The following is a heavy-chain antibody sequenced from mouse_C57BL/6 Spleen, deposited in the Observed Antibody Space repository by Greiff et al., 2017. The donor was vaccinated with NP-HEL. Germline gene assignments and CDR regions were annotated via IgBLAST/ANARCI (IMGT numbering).Heavy chain of an antibody. CDR2: ISGGGGNT. CDR3: ARQDSGGNKFAY. D-gene: IGHD1-1*02. CDR1: GFTFSSYT. V-gene: IGHV5-9*01. Sequence: EVKVEESGGGLVKPGGSLKLSCAASGFTFSSYTMSWVRQTPEKRLEWVATISGGGGNTYSPDSVQVRFTIYRDNAKNTLYMQMSRLRSEDTALYYCARQDSGGNKFAYWGQGTLGTVSA. J-gene: IGHJ3*01.